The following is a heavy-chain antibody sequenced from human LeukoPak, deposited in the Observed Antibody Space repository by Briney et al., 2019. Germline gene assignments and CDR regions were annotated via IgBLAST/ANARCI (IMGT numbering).Heavy chain of an antibody. V-gene: IGHV3-7*03. Sequence: GGSLRLSCAASGFTFSSYWMAWVRQAPGKGLEWVANINQDGSHKYYVDSVKGRFTISRDNAKNSLYLQMNSLRAEDTAVYYCARDWEQQLATISMDAWGQGTTVTVSS. J-gene: IGHJ6*02. CDR3: ARDWEQQLATISMDA. CDR2: INQDGSHK. CDR1: GFTFSSYW. D-gene: IGHD6-13*01.